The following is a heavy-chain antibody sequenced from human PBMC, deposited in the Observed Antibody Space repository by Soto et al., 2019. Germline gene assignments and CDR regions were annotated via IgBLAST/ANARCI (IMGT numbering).Heavy chain of an antibody. V-gene: IGHV1-8*01. CDR1: GSTFTSYD. CDR2: MNPNSGNT. J-gene: IGHJ5*02. Sequence: QVQLVQSGAEVKKPGASVKVSCKASGSTFTSYDINWVRQATGQGLEWMGWMNPNSGNTGYAQKLAGRVTMTMNTSMSTAYMELSSLRSEDTAVYYCARDRYSSGNWFDPWGQGTLVTVAS. CDR3: ARDRYSSGNWFDP. D-gene: IGHD6-19*01.